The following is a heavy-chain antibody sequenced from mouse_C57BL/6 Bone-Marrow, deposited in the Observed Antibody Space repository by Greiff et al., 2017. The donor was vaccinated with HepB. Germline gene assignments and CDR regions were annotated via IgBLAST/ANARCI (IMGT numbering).Heavy chain of an antibody. CDR2: ISDGGSYT. V-gene: IGHV5-4*01. Sequence: EVKLVESGGGLVKPGGSLKLSCAASGFTFSSYAMSWVRQTPEKRLEWVATISDGGSYTYYPDNVKGRFTISRDNAKNNLYLQMSHLKSEDTAMYYCARDGGAQAPFAYWGQGTLVTVSA. D-gene: IGHD3-2*02. CDR3: ARDGGAQAPFAY. CDR1: GFTFSSYA. J-gene: IGHJ3*01.